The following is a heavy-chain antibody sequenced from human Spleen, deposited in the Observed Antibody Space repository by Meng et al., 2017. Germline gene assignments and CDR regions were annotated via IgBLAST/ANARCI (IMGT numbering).Heavy chain of an antibody. V-gene: IGHV4-4*02. CDR1: GDSISSRDW. Sequence: QGQPQESGPGLVKPSGTRSLTCAFSGDSISSRDWWSWVRQPPGKGLEWIGEISQGSGRTNYNPSLKSRVTISLDKSKNQFSLNVNSVTAADTAVYYCVRNEGYSFGAWGQGTLVTVSS. J-gene: IGHJ5*02. CDR3: VRNEGYSFGA. D-gene: IGHD2-21*01. CDR2: ISQGSGRT.